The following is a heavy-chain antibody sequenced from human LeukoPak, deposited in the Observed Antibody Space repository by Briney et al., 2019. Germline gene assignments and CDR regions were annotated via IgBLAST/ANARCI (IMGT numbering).Heavy chain of an antibody. CDR1: GFSLSTNGVG. CDR3: AHKKRDCGGGSCYSWFDH. CDR2: IYWDDDK. J-gene: IGHJ5*02. Sequence: SGPTLVKPTQTLTLTCTFSGFSLSTNGVGVGWIRQPPGKALEWLAVIYWDDDKRYSASLKSRLTITKDTSKNQVVLTMTNMDPVDTATYYGAHKKRDCGGGSCYSWFDHWGQGTLVTVSS. D-gene: IGHD2-15*01. V-gene: IGHV2-5*02.